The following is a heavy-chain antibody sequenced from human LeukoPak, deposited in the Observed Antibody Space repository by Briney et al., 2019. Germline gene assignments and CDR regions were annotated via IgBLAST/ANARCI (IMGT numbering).Heavy chain of an antibody. V-gene: IGHV7-4-1*02. J-gene: IGHJ5*02. CDR2: INTNTGNP. D-gene: IGHD3-3*01. Sequence: ASVKVSRKASGYTFTSYAMNWVRQAPGQGLEWMGWINTNTGNPTYAQGFTGRFVFSLDTSVSTAYLQISSLKAKDTAVYYCARGHYDFWSGWLGTEFQWFDPWGQGTLVTVSS. CDR1: GYTFTSYA. CDR3: ARGHYDFWSGWLGTEFQWFDP.